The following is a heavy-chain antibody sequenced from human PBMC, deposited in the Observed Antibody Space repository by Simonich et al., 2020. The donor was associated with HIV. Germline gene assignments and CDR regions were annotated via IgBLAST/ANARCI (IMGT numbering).Heavy chain of an antibody. V-gene: IGHV1-2*06. CDR3: VRVSIAAAHRHFDY. J-gene: IGHJ4*02. CDR2: INPNSGGT. D-gene: IGHD6-13*01. CDR1: GYTFTAYY. Sequence: QVQLVQSGAEVKKPGASVKVSCKASGYTFTAYYMHWVRQAPGQGLEWMGRINPNSGGTNYEQKVQGRVTMTRDTSISTAYMELSRLSSDDTAVYYCVRVSIAAAHRHFDYWGQGTLVTVSS.